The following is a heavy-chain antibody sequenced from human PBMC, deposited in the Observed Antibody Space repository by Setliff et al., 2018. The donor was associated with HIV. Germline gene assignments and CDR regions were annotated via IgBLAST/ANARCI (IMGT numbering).Heavy chain of an antibody. CDR1: GFTFNTYA. CDR2: ISGSGGST. CDR3: AKDGISGGAYPPYYFDY. J-gene: IGHJ4*01. D-gene: IGHD2-15*01. V-gene: IGHV3-23*01. Sequence: GGSLRLSCAASGFTFNTYAMSWVRQAPGKGLEWVSVISGSGGSTFYADSVKGRFTISRDNSKNTLYLLMNGLRVEDTAVYYRAKDGISGGAYPPYYFDYWVHGTLVTVSP.